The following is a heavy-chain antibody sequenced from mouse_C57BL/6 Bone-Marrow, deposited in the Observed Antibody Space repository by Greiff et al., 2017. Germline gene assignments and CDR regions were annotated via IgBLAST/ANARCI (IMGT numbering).Heavy chain of an antibody. Sequence: VQLQQSGAELVRPGASVTLSCKASGYTFTDYEMHWVKQTPVYGLEWIGAIDPETGGTAYNQKFKGKAILTADKSSSPAYMEHRSLTSEDSAVYYCTGGYPFDYWGQGTTLTVSS. CDR2: IDPETGGT. V-gene: IGHV1-15*01. J-gene: IGHJ2*01. CDR3: TGGYPFDY. CDR1: GYTFTDYE. D-gene: IGHD2-2*01.